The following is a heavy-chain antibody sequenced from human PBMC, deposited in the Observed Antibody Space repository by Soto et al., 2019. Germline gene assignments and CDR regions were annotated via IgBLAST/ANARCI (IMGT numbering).Heavy chain of an antibody. CDR2: IYSGGST. CDR1: GFTVSSNY. J-gene: IGHJ5*02. V-gene: IGHV3-53*02. CDR3: ARVLGRENWFDP. Sequence: EVQLVETGGGLIQPGGSLRLSCAASGFTVSSNYMSWVRQAPGKGLEWVSVIYSGGSTYYADSVKGRFTISRDNSKNTLYRQMNSLRAEDTAVYYCARVLGRENWFDPWGQGTLVTVSS. D-gene: IGHD1-26*01.